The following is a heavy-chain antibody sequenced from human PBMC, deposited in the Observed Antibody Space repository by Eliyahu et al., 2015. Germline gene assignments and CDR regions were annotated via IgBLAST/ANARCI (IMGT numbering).Heavy chain of an antibody. Sequence: QVQLQESGPGLVKPSETLSLNCIVSDYSLSRGYYWGWVRQPPGKGLEWIANIYHSGSTYYNPSXKSRVTISVDTSKNQFSLKLSSVTAADTAVYYCARFDSVDWNFDQWGQGTLVTVSS. J-gene: IGHJ4*02. CDR1: DYSLSRGYY. CDR2: IYHSGST. CDR3: ARFDSVDWNFDQ. D-gene: IGHD3-9*01. V-gene: IGHV4-38-2*02.